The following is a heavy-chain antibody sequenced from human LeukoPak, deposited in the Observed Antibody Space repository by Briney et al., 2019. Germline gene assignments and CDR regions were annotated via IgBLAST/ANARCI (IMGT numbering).Heavy chain of an antibody. Sequence: GGSLRLSCAASGFTFSSYAMHWVRQAPGKGLEWVAVISYDGSNKYYADSVKGRFTISRDNSKNTLHLQMNSLRAEDTAVYYCAAVAGPDYWGQGTLVTVSS. CDR1: GFTFSSYA. J-gene: IGHJ4*02. CDR3: AAVAGPDY. D-gene: IGHD6-19*01. CDR2: ISYDGSNK. V-gene: IGHV3-30-3*01.